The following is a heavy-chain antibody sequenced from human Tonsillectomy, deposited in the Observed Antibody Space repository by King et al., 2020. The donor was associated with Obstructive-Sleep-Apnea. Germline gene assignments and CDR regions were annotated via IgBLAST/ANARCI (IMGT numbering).Heavy chain of an antibody. D-gene: IGHD2-2*01. CDR1: GGSISSGNW. V-gene: IGHV4-4*02. J-gene: IGHJ5*02. CDR2: IYHSGST. CDR3: ARDSSPIRGWFDP. Sequence: MQLQESGPGLVKPSGTLSLTCAVSGGSISSGNWWSWVRQPPGKGLEWIGEIYHSGSTNYNPSLKSRVTISVDKSKNQFSLKLSSVTAADTAVYYCARDSSPIRGWFDPWGQGTLVTVSS.